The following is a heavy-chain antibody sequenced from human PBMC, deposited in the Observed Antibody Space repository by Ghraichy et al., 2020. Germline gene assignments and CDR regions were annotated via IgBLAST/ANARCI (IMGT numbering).Heavy chain of an antibody. CDR1: GASISSRSYY. V-gene: IGHV4-39*02. CDR3: ATAQGLVYYFDY. Sequence: SETLSLTCIVSGASISSRSYYWGLIRQSPGKGLEWIGSISYGANAYYNPSLKSRVTISLDTSKNHFSLNLNSVTAADTAVYYCATAQGLVYYFDYWGPGALGTVAS. CDR2: ISYGANA. D-gene: IGHD6-19*01. J-gene: IGHJ4*02.